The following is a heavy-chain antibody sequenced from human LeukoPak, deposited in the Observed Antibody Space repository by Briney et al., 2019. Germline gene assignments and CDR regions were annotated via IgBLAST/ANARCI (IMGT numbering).Heavy chain of an antibody. J-gene: IGHJ6*03. V-gene: IGHV4-34*01. Sequence: SETLSLTCAVYGGSFSGYYWSWIRQPPGKGLEWIGEINHSGSTNYNPSLKSRVTISVDTSKNQFSLKLSSVTAADTAVYYCARAGYYGSGLWDYYYYMDVWGKGTTVTISS. CDR1: GGSFSGYY. D-gene: IGHD3-10*01. CDR3: ARAGYYGSGLWDYYYYMDV. CDR2: INHSGST.